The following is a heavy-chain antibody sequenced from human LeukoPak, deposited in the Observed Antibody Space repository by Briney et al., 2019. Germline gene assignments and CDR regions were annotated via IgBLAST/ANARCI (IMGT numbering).Heavy chain of an antibody. CDR3: ARQRHMPQHSSGWYYFDY. CDR2: IYYSGST. V-gene: IGHV4-39*01. J-gene: IGHJ4*02. D-gene: IGHD6-19*01. Sequence: PSETLSLTCTVSGGSISSSSYYWGWIRQPPGKGLEWIGSIYYSGSTYYNPSLKSRVTISVDTSKNQFSLKLSSVTAADTAVYYCARQRHMPQHSSGWYYFDYWGQGTLVTVSS. CDR1: GGSISSSSYY.